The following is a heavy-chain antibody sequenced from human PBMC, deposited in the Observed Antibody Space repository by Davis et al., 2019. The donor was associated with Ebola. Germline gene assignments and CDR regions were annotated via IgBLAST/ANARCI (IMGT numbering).Heavy chain of an antibody. D-gene: IGHD6-19*01. CDR2: MNPNSGNT. Sequence: ASVKVSCKASGYTFTSYDINWVRQATGQGLEWMGWMNPNSGNTGYAQKFQGRVTITRDTSASTAYMELSSLRSEDTAVYYCARSHVYSSGWPNWGQGTLVTVSS. CDR3: ARSHVYSSGWPN. J-gene: IGHJ4*02. CDR1: GYTFTSYD. V-gene: IGHV1-8*01.